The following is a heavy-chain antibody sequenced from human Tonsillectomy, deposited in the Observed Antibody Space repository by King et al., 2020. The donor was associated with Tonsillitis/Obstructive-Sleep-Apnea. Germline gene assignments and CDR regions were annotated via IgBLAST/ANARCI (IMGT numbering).Heavy chain of an antibody. D-gene: IGHD2-21*02. CDR3: AAGSDFSGLDP. J-gene: IGHJ5*02. V-gene: IGHV1-58*01. CDR1: GFTFSSSA. CDR2: IVVGSGNT. Sequence: QLVESGPEVKKPGTSVKVSCKASGFTFSSSAVQWVRQARGQRLEWIGWIVVGSGNTNYAQTFQERVTITGDMSTSTAYMELSSLRSEDTAVYYCAAGSDFSGLDPWGQGTLVTVSS.